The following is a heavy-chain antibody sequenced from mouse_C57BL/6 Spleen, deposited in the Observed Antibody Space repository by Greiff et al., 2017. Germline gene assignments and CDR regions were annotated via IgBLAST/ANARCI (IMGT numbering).Heavy chain of an antibody. V-gene: IGHV1-82*01. CDR3: ASGLKVYYYAMDY. D-gene: IGHD2-14*01. CDR1: GYAFSSSW. Sequence: QVQLKESGPELVKPGASVKISCKASGYAFSSSWMNWVKQRPGKGLEWIGRIYPGDGDTNYNGKFKGKATLTADKSSSTAYMQLSILTSEDSAVYFCASGLKVYYYAMDYWGQGTSVTVSS. CDR2: IYPGDGDT. J-gene: IGHJ4*01.